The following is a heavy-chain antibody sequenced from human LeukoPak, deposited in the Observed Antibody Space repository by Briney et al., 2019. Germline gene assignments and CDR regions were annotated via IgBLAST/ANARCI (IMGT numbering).Heavy chain of an antibody. CDR2: IYYSGTT. V-gene: IGHV4-59*01. D-gene: IGHD3-22*01. CDR1: GGSISSYY. J-gene: IGHJ6*02. CDR3: ASYYYDPKGDYYGMDV. Sequence: SETLSLTCTVSGGSISSYYWSWIRQPPGKGLEWIGYIYYSGTTNYNPSLKSRVTISVDTSKNQFSLKLSSVTAADTTVYYCASYYYDPKGDYYGMDVWGQGTTVTASS.